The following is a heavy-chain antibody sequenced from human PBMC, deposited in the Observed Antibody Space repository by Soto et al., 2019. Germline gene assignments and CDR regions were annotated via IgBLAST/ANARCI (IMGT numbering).Heavy chain of an antibody. CDR2: ISTYNGNT. Sequence: ASVKVSCKASGYSFTSYAISWVRQAPGQGLEWMGWISTYNGNTNYAQNLQGRVTMTTDTSTTTAYMELRSLRSDDTAVYYCARAGDYYHNSAYSYWGQGTLVTVSS. J-gene: IGHJ4*02. D-gene: IGHD3-22*01. CDR1: GYSFTSYA. CDR3: ARAGDYYHNSAYSY. V-gene: IGHV1-18*01.